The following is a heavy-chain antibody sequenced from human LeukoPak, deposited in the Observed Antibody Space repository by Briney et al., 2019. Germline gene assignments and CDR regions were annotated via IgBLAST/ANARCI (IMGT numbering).Heavy chain of an antibody. CDR3: ARSSEEKSTMDH. V-gene: IGHV4-39*07. D-gene: IGHD5/OR15-5a*01. J-gene: IGHJ4*02. CDR1: GGSISSMSDY. Sequence: SETLSLTCSVSGGSISSMSDYWGWVRQPPGKGLEWIGEINHSGSTNYNPSLKSRVTMSVDTSKNQFSLKVSSVTAADTAVYYCARSSEEKSTMDHWGQGTLVTVSS. CDR2: INHSGST.